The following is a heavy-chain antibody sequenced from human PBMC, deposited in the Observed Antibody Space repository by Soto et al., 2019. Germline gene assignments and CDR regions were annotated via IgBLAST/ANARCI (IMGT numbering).Heavy chain of an antibody. D-gene: IGHD6-13*01. CDR3: AGEALYSNGWYYSDY. CDR2: ISANNGKT. CDR1: GYTFTTYN. Sequence: QVQLVQSGGEVQKTGASVKVSCQASGYTFTTYNINWVRRAPGQGLEWMGWISANNGKTSYAQKVRDRVTMTTDTSTRTAYMELRSLRPDDTAVYYCAGEALYSNGWYYSDYWGQGTPVTVSP. V-gene: IGHV1-18*01. J-gene: IGHJ4*02.